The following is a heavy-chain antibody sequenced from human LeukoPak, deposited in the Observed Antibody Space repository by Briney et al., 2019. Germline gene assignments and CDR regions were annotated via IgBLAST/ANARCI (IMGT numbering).Heavy chain of an antibody. J-gene: IGHJ6*02. Sequence: GASVKVSCKASGYTFTSYGISWVRQAPGQGLEWMGWISAYNGNTNYAQKLQGRVTMTTDTSTSTAYMELRSLRSDDTAVYYCARGPYYYGSGSHPYGMDVWGQGTTVTVSS. CDR1: GYTFTSYG. V-gene: IGHV1-18*01. D-gene: IGHD3-10*01. CDR2: ISAYNGNT. CDR3: ARGPYYYGSGSHPYGMDV.